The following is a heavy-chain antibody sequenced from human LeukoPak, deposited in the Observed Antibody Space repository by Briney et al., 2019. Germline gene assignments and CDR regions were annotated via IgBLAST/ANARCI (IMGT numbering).Heavy chain of an antibody. J-gene: IGHJ6*02. D-gene: IGHD6-13*01. Sequence: SETLSLTCTVSGGSISSYYWSWIRQPPGKGLEWIGYIYYSGSTNYNPSLKSRVAISVDTSKNQFSLKLSSVTAADTAVYYCARESGSSWVYSMDAWGQGTTVTVSS. CDR2: IYYSGST. CDR3: ARESGSSWVYSMDA. V-gene: IGHV4-59*01. CDR1: GGSISSYY.